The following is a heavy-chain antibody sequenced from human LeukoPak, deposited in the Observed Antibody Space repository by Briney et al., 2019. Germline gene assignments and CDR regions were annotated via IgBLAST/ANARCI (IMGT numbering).Heavy chain of an antibody. D-gene: IGHD3-10*01. V-gene: IGHV3-21*01. CDR2: ISSSSSYI. Sequence: SGGSLRLSCAASGFTFSSYSMNWVRQAPGKGLEWVSPISSSSSYIYYADSVKGRFTISRDNAKNSLYLQMNSLRAEDTAVYYCARDLGGFDYWGQGTLVTVSS. CDR1: GFTFSSYS. J-gene: IGHJ4*02. CDR3: ARDLGGFDY.